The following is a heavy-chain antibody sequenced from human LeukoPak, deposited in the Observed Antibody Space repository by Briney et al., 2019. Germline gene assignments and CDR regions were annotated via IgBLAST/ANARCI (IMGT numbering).Heavy chain of an antibody. CDR2: IYYSGST. CDR3: ARDGIEWFGATRGASGQPFDP. D-gene: IGHD3-10*01. Sequence: SETLSLTCTVSGGSISSSSYYWGWIRQPPGKGLEWIGNIYYSGSTYCNPSLKSRVTMSVDTSKNQFSLKLSSVTAADTAVYYCARDGIEWFGATRGASGQPFDPWGQGALVTVSS. J-gene: IGHJ5*02. CDR1: GGSISSSSYY. V-gene: IGHV4-39*07.